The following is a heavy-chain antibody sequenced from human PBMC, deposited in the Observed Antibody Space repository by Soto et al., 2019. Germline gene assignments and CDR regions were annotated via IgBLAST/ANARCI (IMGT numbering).Heavy chain of an antibody. Sequence: PGGSLRLSCAASGFTFSSYAMHWVRQAPGKGLEWVAVISYDGSNKYYADSVKGRFTISRDNSKNTLYLQMNSLRAEDTAVYYCAREQWLVLGNTNSCYSAMDVWGQGTTVTVSS. J-gene: IGHJ6*02. V-gene: IGHV3-30-3*01. D-gene: IGHD6-19*01. CDR1: GFTFSSYA. CDR3: AREQWLVLGNTNSCYSAMDV. CDR2: ISYDGSNK.